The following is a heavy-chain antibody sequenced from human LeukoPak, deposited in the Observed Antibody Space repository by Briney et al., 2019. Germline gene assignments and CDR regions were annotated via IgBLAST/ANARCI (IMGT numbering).Heavy chain of an antibody. CDR1: SGSISSYY. J-gene: IGHJ3*02. V-gene: IGHV4-59*01. CDR2: IYYSGST. CDR3: ARGKTYYDISKDAFDI. Sequence: ETPSLTCTVSSGSISSYYWSWIRQPPGKGLEWIGYIYYSGSTNYNPSLKSRLTISVDTSKNQFSLKLSSVTAADTAVYYCARGKTYYDISKDAFDIWGQGTMVTVSS. D-gene: IGHD3-22*01.